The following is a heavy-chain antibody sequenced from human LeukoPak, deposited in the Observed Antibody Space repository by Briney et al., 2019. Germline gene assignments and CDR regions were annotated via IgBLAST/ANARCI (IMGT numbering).Heavy chain of an antibody. V-gene: IGHV4-31*03. D-gene: IGHD5-18*01. J-gene: IGHJ4*02. CDR2: IYYSGST. CDR1: GGSISSGGYY. CDR3: ARNTAPGWDFDY. Sequence: SETLSLTCTVSGGSISSGGYYWSWIRQHPGMGLEWIGYIYYSGSTYYNPSLKSRVTISVDTSKNQLSLKLSSVTAADTAVYYCARNTAPGWDFDYWGQGTLVTVSS.